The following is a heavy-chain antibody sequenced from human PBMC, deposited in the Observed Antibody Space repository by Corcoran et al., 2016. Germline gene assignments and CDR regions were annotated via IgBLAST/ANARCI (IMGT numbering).Heavy chain of an antibody. J-gene: IGHJ6*04. CDR3: ASCVYSSPYYYYGMYV. CDR2: IIPIFGTA. Sequence: QVQLVQSGAEVKKPGSSVKVSCKASGGTFSSYAISWVRQAPGQRLEWMGVIIPIFGTANYAQKFQGRVTITADESTSTAYMELSSLRSEDTAVYYCASCVYSSPYYYYGMYVWGKGTTVTVSS. D-gene: IGHD6-13*01. CDR1: GGTFSSYA. V-gene: IGHV1-69*01.